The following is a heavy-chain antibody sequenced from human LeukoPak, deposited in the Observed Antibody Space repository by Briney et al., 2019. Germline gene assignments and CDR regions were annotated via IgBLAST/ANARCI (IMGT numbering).Heavy chain of an antibody. CDR3: ATWVGTTLIFDY. CDR2: FNPEDGET. V-gene: IGHV1-24*01. D-gene: IGHD2-21*02. J-gene: IGHJ4*02. Sequence: ASVKVSCKVSGYTLIELSMHWVRQAPGKGLEWMGGFNPEDGETIYAQKFQGRVTMTEDTSADTAYMELSSLRSEDTAVYYCATWVGTTLIFDYWGQGTLVTVSS. CDR1: GYTLIELS.